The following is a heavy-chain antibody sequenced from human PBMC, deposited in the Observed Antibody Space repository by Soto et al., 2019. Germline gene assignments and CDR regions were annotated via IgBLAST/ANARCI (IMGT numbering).Heavy chain of an antibody. J-gene: IGHJ3*02. CDR3: VRYDRINMKPYSPEGFHI. V-gene: IGHV4-39*01. CDR2: VYYGGAIFYSGNI. D-gene: IGHD3-3*02. CDR1: GDSISSSNSH. Sequence: SETLCLTCTVSGDSISSSNSHWGWTRQPPGKGLEYIGSVYYGGAIFYSGNIYYNPSLKSRVTISVDTSKNQFSLRLSSVTAADTGVYYCVRYDRINMKPYSPEGFHIWGHGTMVTVS.